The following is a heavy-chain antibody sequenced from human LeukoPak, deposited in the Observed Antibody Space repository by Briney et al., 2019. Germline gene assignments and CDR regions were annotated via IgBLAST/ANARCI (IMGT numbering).Heavy chain of an antibody. CDR1: GFTVSSTY. CDR2: IYSGGST. Sequence: GGSLRLSCAASGFTVSSTYMSWVRQAPGKGLEWVSVIYSGGSTYYADSVRGRFTISRDNSKNTLYLQMNSLRAEDTAVYYCAKDLFLWYFDLWGRGTLVTVSS. CDR3: AKDLFLWYFDL. D-gene: IGHD2-21*01. J-gene: IGHJ2*01. V-gene: IGHV3-53*01.